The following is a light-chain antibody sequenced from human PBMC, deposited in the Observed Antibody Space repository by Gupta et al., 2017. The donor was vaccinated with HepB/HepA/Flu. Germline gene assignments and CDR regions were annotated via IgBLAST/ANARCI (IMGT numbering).Light chain of an antibody. CDR2: GTN. J-gene: IGLJ3*02. V-gene: IGLV7-43*01. Sequence: QTVVTQEHSLTVSPGGTVTLTCASSTGAVASHYYPCWFQQEPGQAPRTLIYGTNKKYSWTPARFAGSLLGGKAARTLSGVLPEDEADYYCLLYYGDPQPWVFGGGTKLTVL. CDR3: LLYYGDPQPWV. CDR1: TGAVASHYY.